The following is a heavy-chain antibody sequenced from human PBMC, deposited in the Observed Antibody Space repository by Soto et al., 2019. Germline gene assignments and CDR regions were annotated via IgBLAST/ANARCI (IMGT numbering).Heavy chain of an antibody. CDR3: ARRYYGSGSYYPSHFDY. D-gene: IGHD3-10*01. Sequence: QLQLQESGPGLVKPSETLSLTCAVSGGSISSSTYYWGWIRQPPGKGLEWIGSIYYSGGTYYNPSLKSRVTISVDTSKNQFSLKLTSVTAADTAVYYCARRYYGSGSYYPSHFDYWGRGTLVTVSS. CDR2: IYYSGGT. J-gene: IGHJ4*02. V-gene: IGHV4-39*01. CDR1: GGSISSSTYY.